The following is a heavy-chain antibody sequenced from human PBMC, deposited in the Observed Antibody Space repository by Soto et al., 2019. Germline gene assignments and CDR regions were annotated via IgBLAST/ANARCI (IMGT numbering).Heavy chain of an antibody. V-gene: IGHV1-3*01. CDR2: IGAGYGKT. CDR3: VRDYASDSGVHLDF. J-gene: IGHJ4*02. Sequence: QVQLVQSGTEVKKPGASVKVSCKASGYSFTHYVIHWVRQAPGQRLEWMGWIGAGYGKTYYSQNFQGRVTITKDTSASKAYMELSSLISEDTALYYCVRDYASDSGVHLDFWGQGTLVTVSS. CDR1: GYSFTHYV. D-gene: IGHD3-22*01.